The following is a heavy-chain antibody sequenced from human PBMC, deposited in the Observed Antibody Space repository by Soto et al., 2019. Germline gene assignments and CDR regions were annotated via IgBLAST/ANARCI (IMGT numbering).Heavy chain of an antibody. J-gene: IGHJ6*02. Sequence: XESLRLSCAESGFIFANYGMHWVRQAPGKGLEWVALITYEGSNKYYADAVKGRFTISRDNAKNMVSLQMDRLRAEDTAVYYCAKARGANNWANYYGLDVWGQGTTVTVSS. V-gene: IGHV3-30*02. CDR3: AKARGANNWANYYGLDV. D-gene: IGHD1-1*01. CDR2: ITYEGSNK. CDR1: GFIFANYG.